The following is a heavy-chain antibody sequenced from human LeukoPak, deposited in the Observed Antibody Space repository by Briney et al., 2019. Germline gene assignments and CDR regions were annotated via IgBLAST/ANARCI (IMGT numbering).Heavy chain of an antibody. Sequence: GGSLRLSCAASGFTFSSYAMSWVRQAPGMGLEWVSYLSSSGSTIYYADSVKGRFTISRDNAKNSLYLQMNSLRAEDTAVYYCAVSIRDHYYYYYGMDVWGQGTTVTVSS. CDR1: GFTFSSYA. CDR2: LSSSGSTI. J-gene: IGHJ6*02. D-gene: IGHD3-16*02. V-gene: IGHV3-48*04. CDR3: AVSIRDHYYYYYGMDV.